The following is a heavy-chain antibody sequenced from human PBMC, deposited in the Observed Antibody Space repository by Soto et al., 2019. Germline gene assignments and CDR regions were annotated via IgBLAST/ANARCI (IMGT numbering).Heavy chain of an antibody. CDR2: INHSGST. CDR3: ARGPNYDFWSGYLGLYYYMDV. D-gene: IGHD3-3*01. Sequence: QVQRQQCGAGLLKPAESLSLTCAVYGGSFSGYYWSWIRQPTGKGLEWIGEINHSGSTNYNPFLKSRVPISVDTSNNQFSLKLSSVTAADTSVYYCARGPNYDFWSGYLGLYYYMDVWGKGTTVTVSS. CDR1: GGSFSGYY. V-gene: IGHV4-34*01. J-gene: IGHJ6*03.